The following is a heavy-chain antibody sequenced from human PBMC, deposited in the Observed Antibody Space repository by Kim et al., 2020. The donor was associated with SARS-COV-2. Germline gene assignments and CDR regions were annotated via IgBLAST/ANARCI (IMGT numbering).Heavy chain of an antibody. CDR3: ARDRGYCSGGNCYDYYYGMDV. D-gene: IGHD2-15*01. CDR1: GGTFSSYA. Sequence: SVKVSCKASGGTFSSYAISWVRQAPGQGLEWMGGIIPIFGTTNYAQKFQGRVTITADESTSTAYMELSSLRSEDTAVYYCARDRGYCSGGNCYDYYYGMDVWGPGTTVTVSS. J-gene: IGHJ6*02. V-gene: IGHV1-69*13. CDR2: IIPIFGTT.